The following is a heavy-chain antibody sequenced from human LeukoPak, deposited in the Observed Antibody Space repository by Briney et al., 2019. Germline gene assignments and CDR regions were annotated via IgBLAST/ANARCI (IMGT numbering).Heavy chain of an antibody. Sequence: SQTLSLTCTVSGGSISSGGYYWSWIRQHPGKGLEWIGYIYYGGSTYYNPSLKSRVTISVDTSKNQFSLKLSSVTAADTAVYYCARVVSDSSGWDNYFDYWGQGTLVTVSS. CDR2: IYYGGST. J-gene: IGHJ4*02. CDR1: GGSISSGGYY. CDR3: ARVVSDSSGWDNYFDY. V-gene: IGHV4-31*03. D-gene: IGHD6-19*01.